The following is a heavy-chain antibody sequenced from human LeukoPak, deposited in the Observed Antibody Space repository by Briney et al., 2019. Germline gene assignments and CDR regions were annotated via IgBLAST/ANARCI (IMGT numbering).Heavy chain of an antibody. V-gene: IGHV4-34*01. D-gene: IGHD4-11*01. CDR1: GGSFSGYY. J-gene: IGHJ4*02. CDR2: INHSGST. Sequence: SETLSLTCAVYGGSFSGYYWSWIRQPPGKGLEWIGEINHSGSTNYNPSLKSRVTISVDTSKNQFSLNLSSVTAADTAVYYCARVGRPLEGTTGLADYWGQGTLVTVSS. CDR3: ARVGRPLEGTTGLADY.